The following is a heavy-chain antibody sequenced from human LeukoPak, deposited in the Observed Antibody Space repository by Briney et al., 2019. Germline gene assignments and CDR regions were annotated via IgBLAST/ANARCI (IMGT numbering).Heavy chain of an antibody. V-gene: IGHV3-13*01. J-gene: IGHJ3*02. CDR3: ARISTQEDAFDI. Sequence: GGSLRLSCAASGFTFSSYDMHWVRQATGKGLEWVSAIGTAGDTYYPGSVKGRFTISRENAKNSLCLQVNSLRAGDTAVYYCARISTQEDAFDIWGQGTMVTVSS. CDR1: GFTFSSYD. CDR2: IGTAGDT.